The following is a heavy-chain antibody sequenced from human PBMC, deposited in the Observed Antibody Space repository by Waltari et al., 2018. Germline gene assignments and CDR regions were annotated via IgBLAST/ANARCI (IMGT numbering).Heavy chain of an antibody. CDR3: AKQVAGSGWYLG. CDR1: VGSLSGYY. J-gene: IGHJ4*02. D-gene: IGHD6-19*01. Sequence: QVRLQQWGAGLLKPSETLSLTCVVSVGSLSGYYWSWIRQPPGKGLEWIGEVNYSATSNYNPSLKSRITVSIDTSNNQFSLNLNSVTAADTAVYYCAKQVAGSGWYLGWGQGTLVSVSS. V-gene: IGHV4-34*01. CDR2: VNYSATS.